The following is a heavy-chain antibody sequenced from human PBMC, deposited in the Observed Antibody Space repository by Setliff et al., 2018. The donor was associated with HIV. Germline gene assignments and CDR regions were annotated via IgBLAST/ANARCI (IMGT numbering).Heavy chain of an antibody. D-gene: IGHD4-17*01. CDR3: ARALYGDYGGDINWPDP. J-gene: IGHJ5*02. CDR1: GYTFINYA. CDR2: INTHTGSP. Sequence: ASVKVSCKASGYTFINYAMNWVRQAPGQGLEWMGWINTHTGSPTYAQAFTGRFVFSVDTSVTTAYLQISSLKADDTAVYYCARALYGDYGGDINWPDPWGQGTLVTVSS. V-gene: IGHV7-4-1*02.